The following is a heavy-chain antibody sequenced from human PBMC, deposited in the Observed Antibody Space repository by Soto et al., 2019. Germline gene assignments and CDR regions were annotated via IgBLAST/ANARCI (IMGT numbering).Heavy chain of an antibody. Sequence: SETLSLTCAVYGGSFSGYYWSWIRQPPGKGLEWIGEINHSGSTNYNPSLKSRVTISVDTSKNQFSLKLSSVTAADTAVYYCARFGPSNSYYHYMDVWGKGTTVTVSS. CDR3: ARFGPSNSYYHYMDV. V-gene: IGHV4-34*01. CDR2: INHSGST. J-gene: IGHJ6*03. D-gene: IGHD3-16*01. CDR1: GGSFSGYY.